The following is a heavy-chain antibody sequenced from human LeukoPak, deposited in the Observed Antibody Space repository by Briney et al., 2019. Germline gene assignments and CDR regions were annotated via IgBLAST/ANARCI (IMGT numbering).Heavy chain of an antibody. J-gene: IGHJ4*02. V-gene: IGHV5-51*01. Sequence: GESLKISCKGSGYSFTNYWIGWVRQMPGKGLEWMGIIYPGDSDTRYSPSFQGQVTISADKSISTAYLQWSSLKASDTAMYYCARRAPQYDYGDYGFDYWGQGTLVTVSS. D-gene: IGHD4-17*01. CDR1: GYSFTNYW. CDR2: IYPGDSDT. CDR3: ARRAPQYDYGDYGFDY.